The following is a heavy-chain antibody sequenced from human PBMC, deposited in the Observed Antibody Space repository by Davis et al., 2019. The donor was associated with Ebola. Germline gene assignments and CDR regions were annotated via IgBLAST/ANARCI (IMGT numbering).Heavy chain of an antibody. CDR1: GGSISSYY. V-gene: IGHV4-59*01. CDR3: ARDQYDFWSGYYGAANWFDP. Sequence: MPSETLSLTCTVSGGSISSYYWSWIRQPPGKGLEWIGYIYYSGSTNYNPSLKSRVTISVDTSKNQFSLKLSSVTAADTAVYYCARDQYDFWSGYYGAANWFDPWGQGTLVTVSS. D-gene: IGHD3-3*01. CDR2: IYYSGST. J-gene: IGHJ5*02.